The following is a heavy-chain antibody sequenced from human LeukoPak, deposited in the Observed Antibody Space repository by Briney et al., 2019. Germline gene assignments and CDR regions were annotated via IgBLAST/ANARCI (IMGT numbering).Heavy chain of an antibody. J-gene: IGHJ4*02. CDR2: IYSGGST. V-gene: IGHV3-66*02. CDR3: VRVGYSYGYGDWNHFDY. CDR1: GFTVSSNY. D-gene: IGHD5-18*01. Sequence: GGSLRLSCAASGFTVSSNYMSWVRQAPGKGLEWVSIIYSGGSTYYADPVKGRFTISRDNSKNTLYLQMNSLRAEDTAVYFCVRVGYSYGYGDWNHFDYWGQGTLVTVSS.